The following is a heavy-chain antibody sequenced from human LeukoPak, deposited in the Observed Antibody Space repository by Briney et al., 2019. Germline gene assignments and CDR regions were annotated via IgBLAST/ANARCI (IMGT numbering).Heavy chain of an antibody. CDR1: GGTFSSYA. J-gene: IGHJ3*02. D-gene: IGHD4-17*01. Sequence: SVKVSCKASGGTFSSYAIIWVRQAPGQGLEWMGRIIPILGIANYAQKFQGRVTITADKSTSTAYMELSSLRSEDTAVYYCARERGYGDLDAFDIWGQGTMVTVSS. CDR3: ARERGYGDLDAFDI. V-gene: IGHV1-69*04. CDR2: IIPILGIA.